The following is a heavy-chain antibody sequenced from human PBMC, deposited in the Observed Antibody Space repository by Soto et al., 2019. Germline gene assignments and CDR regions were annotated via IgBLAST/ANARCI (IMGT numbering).Heavy chain of an antibody. D-gene: IGHD2-15*01. CDR3: ARDRVYCGGGSCYSGNWFDP. CDR1: GGTFTNYV. V-gene: IGHV1-69*10. CDR2: VTPILGTT. J-gene: IGHJ5*02. Sequence: SVKVSCKASGGTFTNYVIIWVRQAPGQGLEWMGGVTPILGTTQYAPELRGRATITADKSTDTAYMELTSLRAEDTAVYYCARDRVYCGGGSCYSGNWFDPWGQGTLVTVS.